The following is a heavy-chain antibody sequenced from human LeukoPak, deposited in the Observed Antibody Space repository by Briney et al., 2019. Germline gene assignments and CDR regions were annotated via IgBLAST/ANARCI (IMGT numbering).Heavy chain of an antibody. CDR2: ISAYNGNT. D-gene: IGHD4-23*01. V-gene: IGHV1-18*01. CDR3: ARKPHGGDFDY. CDR1: GYTFTTYG. J-gene: IGHJ4*02. Sequence: GASVKVSCKTSGYTFTTYGINWVRQAPGQGLEWMGWISAYNGNTNYAQKLQGRVTMTTDTSTSTAYMELRSLRSDDTAVYYCARKPHGGDFDYWGQGTLVTVSS.